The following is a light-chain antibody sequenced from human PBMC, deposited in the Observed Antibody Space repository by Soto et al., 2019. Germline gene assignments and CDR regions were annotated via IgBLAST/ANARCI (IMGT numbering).Light chain of an antibody. V-gene: IGKV3-15*01. CDR1: QSVTSY. J-gene: IGKJ1*01. Sequence: EIVLTQSPGTLSLSPGERATLSCRASQSVTSYLAWYQQKPGQAPRLLIYGASTRATGIPARFSGSGSGTEVTLTISSLQSEDFAVYYCQQYNNWSSWTFGQGTKVDIK. CDR2: GAS. CDR3: QQYNNWSSWT.